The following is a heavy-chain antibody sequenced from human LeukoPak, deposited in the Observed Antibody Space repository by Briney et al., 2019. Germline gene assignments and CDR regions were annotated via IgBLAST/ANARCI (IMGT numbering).Heavy chain of an antibody. Sequence: PGGSLRLSCAASGFTFNSYGMHWVRQAPGKGLEWVALIWYDGSNKYYADSVKGRFTISRDNSRNTLYLQMNSLRAEDTAVYFCAKCDGSGSHIRLFEYWGQGTLVTVSS. V-gene: IGHV3-33*06. CDR1: GFTFNSYG. D-gene: IGHD3-10*01. CDR3: AKCDGSGSHIRLFEY. CDR2: IWYDGSNK. J-gene: IGHJ4*02.